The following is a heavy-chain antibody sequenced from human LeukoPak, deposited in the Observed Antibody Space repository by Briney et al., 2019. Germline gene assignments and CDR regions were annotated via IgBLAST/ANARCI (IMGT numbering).Heavy chain of an antibody. CDR2: INHSGST. CDR3: ARVAGPGSYSAQYYYYYYGMDV. J-gene: IGHJ6*02. Sequence: SETLSLTCAVYGGSFSGYYWSWIRQPPGKGLEWIGEINHSGSTNYNPSLKSRVTISVDTSKNQFSLKLSSVTAADTAVYYCARVAGPGSYSAQYYYYYYGMDVWGQGTTVTVSS. V-gene: IGHV4-34*01. D-gene: IGHD3-10*01. CDR1: GGSFSGYY.